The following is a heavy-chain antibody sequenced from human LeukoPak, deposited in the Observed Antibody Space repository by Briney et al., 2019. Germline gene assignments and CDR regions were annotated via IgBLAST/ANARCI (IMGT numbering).Heavy chain of an antibody. Sequence: ASVKVSCKASGYTFTGYYMHWVRQAPGQGLEWMGRINPNSGGTNYARKYQGRVTMTRDTSISTAYMELSRLRSDDTAVYYCARDGTIFGYWNYYMDVWGKGTTVTVSS. CDR1: GYTFTGYY. V-gene: IGHV1-2*06. CDR2: INPNSGGT. J-gene: IGHJ6*03. CDR3: ARDGTIFGYWNYYMDV. D-gene: IGHD3-3*01.